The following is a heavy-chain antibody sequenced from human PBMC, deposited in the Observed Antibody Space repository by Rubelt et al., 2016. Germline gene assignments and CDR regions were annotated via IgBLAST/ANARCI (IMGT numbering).Heavy chain of an antibody. V-gene: IGHV4-34*01. D-gene: IGHD2-15*01. J-gene: IGHJ4*02. CDR1: GGSFSGYY. Sequence: QVQLQQWGAGLLKPSETLSLTCAVYGGSFSGYYWSWIRQPPGKGLEWIGEINHSGSTNYNPSLSSRGTISVDTSKNQFALELSSGTAADTAVYYCARARSGGDYWGQGTLVTVSS. CDR2: INHSGST. CDR3: ARARSGGDY.